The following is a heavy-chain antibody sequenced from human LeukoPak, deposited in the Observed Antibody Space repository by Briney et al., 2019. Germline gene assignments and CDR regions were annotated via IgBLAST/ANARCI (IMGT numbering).Heavy chain of an antibody. CDR2: ISYDGSNK. D-gene: IGHD6-13*01. CDR3: AKGYRGIAAAGTDY. V-gene: IGHV3-30*18. CDR1: GFTFSSYG. J-gene: IGHJ4*02. Sequence: GGSLRLSCAASGFTFSSYGMHWVRQAPGKGLEWVAVISYDGSNKYYADSVKGRFTISRDNSKNTLYLQMNSLRAEDTAVYYCAKGYRGIAAAGTDYWGQGTLVTVSS.